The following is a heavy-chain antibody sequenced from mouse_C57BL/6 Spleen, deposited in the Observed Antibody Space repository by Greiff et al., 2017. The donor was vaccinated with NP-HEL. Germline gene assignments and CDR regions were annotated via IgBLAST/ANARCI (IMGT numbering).Heavy chain of an antibody. CDR3: TRYYYGTDWYFDV. Sequence: VHVKQSGTVLARPGASVKMSCKTSGYTFTSYWMHWVKQRPGQGLEWIGAIYPGNSDTSYNQKFKGKAKLTAVTSASTAYMELSSLTNEDSAVYYCTRYYYGTDWYFDVWGTGTTVTVSS. J-gene: IGHJ1*03. CDR1: GYTFTSYW. V-gene: IGHV1-5*01. CDR2: IYPGNSDT. D-gene: IGHD1-1*01.